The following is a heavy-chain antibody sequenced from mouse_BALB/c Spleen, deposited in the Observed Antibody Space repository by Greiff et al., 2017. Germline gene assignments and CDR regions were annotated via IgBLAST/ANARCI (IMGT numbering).Heavy chain of an antibody. V-gene: IGHV1-69*02. D-gene: IGHD1-1*01. CDR1: GYTFTSYW. CDR2: IYPSDSYT. CDR3: TRRHYYGSSPFDY. J-gene: IGHJ2*01. Sequence: QVQLQQPGAELVRPGASVKLSCKASGYTFTSYWINWVKQRPGQGLEWIGNIYPSDSYTNYNQKFKDKATLTVDKSSSTAYMQLSSPTSEDSAVYYCTRRHYYGSSPFDYWGQGTTLTVSS.